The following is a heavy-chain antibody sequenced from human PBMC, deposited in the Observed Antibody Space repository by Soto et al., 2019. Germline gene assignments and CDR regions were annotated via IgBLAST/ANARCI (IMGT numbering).Heavy chain of an antibody. CDR1: GFSLITSGVG. V-gene: IGHV2-5*02. Sequence: QITLKEAGPTLVKPTQTLTLTCSFSGFSLITSGVGVGWIRQPPGKALEWLALIYWDDDTGYSTSLRSRHTITKDTSRNQVVLTRTNMDPADTATYYCAHTMAPRIFDSWGQGTLVTVSS. CDR3: AHTMAPRIFDS. CDR2: IYWDDDT. J-gene: IGHJ4*02.